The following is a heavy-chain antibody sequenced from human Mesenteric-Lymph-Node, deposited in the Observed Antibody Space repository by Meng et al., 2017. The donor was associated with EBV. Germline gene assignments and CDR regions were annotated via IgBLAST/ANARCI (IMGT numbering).Heavy chain of an antibody. D-gene: IGHD1-1*01. CDR3: ARMEFTYSWYFDL. CDR2: IFYGGYT. V-gene: IGHV4-30-4*01. J-gene: IGHJ2*01. Sequence: QWHLQESAQGLVKPSETLSLTCTVSGASISSGGYYWNWIRQSPGKGLELIGYIFYGGYTYYNLSLKSRVTISVDVSKNQFSLKLTSVTAADTAVYYCARMEFTYSWYFDLWGRGTLVTVSS. CDR1: GASISSGGYY.